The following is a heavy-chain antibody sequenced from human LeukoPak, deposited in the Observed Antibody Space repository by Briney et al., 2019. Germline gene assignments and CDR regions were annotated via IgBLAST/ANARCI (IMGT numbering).Heavy chain of an antibody. CDR2: ISSIGSTI. J-gene: IGHJ4*02. D-gene: IGHD2-8*02. Sequence: GGSLRLTCAAYGFTFSSYEMNWVRQAPGKGLEWVSYISSIGSTIYYADSVKGRFTISRDNDKNLLYLKMNSLRAEDTAVYYCARYPSGGYYFDYWGQGTLVTVSS. CDR3: ARYPSGGYYFDY. CDR1: GFTFSSYE. V-gene: IGHV3-48*03.